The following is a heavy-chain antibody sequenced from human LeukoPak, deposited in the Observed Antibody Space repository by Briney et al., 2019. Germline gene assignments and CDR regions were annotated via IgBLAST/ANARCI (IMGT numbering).Heavy chain of an antibody. V-gene: IGHV3-23*01. D-gene: IGHD6-19*01. CDR3: AKAGDSSGWYIPAYFDY. CDR2: ISGSGGST. J-gene: IGHJ4*02. CDR1: GFTFSSYA. Sequence: EGSLRLSCAASGFTFSSYAMSWVRQAPGKGLEWVSAISGSGGSTYYADSVKGRFTISRDNSKNTLYLQMNSLRAEDTAVYYCAKAGDSSGWYIPAYFDYWGQGTLVTVSS.